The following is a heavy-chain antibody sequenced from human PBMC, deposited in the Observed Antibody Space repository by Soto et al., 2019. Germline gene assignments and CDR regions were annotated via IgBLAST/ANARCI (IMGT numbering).Heavy chain of an antibody. CDR2: INPNSGGT. Sequence: GASVKVSCKASGYTFTGYYMHWVRQAPGQGLEWMGWINPNSGGTNYAQKFQGWVTMTRDTSISTAYMELSRLGSDDTAVYYCARDLGYYDILTGPHTGMDVWGQGTTVTVSS. D-gene: IGHD3-9*01. CDR3: ARDLGYYDILTGPHTGMDV. V-gene: IGHV1-2*04. J-gene: IGHJ6*02. CDR1: GYTFTGYY.